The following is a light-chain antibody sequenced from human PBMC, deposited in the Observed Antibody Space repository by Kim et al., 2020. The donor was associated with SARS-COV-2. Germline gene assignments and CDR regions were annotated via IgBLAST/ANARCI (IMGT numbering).Light chain of an antibody. V-gene: IGLV2-11*01. CDR2: DVN. J-gene: IGLJ2*01. Sequence: SALTQPRSVSGSPGQSVTISCTGTSSDVGGYNYVSWYQQFPGNAPRLMIYDVNKRPSGVPDRFSASKSGNTASLTISGLQADDEADFYCCSYAGGYTQVAFGGGTQRTF. CDR1: SSDVGGYNY. CDR3: CSYAGGYTQVA.